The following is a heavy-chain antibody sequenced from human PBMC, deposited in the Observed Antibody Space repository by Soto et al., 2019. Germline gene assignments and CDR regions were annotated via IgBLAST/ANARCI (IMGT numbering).Heavy chain of an antibody. CDR1: GFTFSYYW. V-gene: IGHV3-74*01. CDR3: ARGDRGAFDL. J-gene: IGHJ3*01. D-gene: IGHD1-26*01. CDR2: IHSDGSST. Sequence: EVQLVESGGGLVQPGESLRHSFAASGFTFSYYWMHWVRQAPGKGLVWVSRIHSDGSSTTYADSVKGRFTISRDNARNTLYLQMNSLRAEDTAVYYCARGDRGAFDLWGQGTVVTVSS.